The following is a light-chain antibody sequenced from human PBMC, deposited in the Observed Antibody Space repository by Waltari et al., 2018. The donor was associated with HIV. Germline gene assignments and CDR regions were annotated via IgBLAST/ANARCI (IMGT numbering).Light chain of an antibody. CDR1: QSVGTS. V-gene: IGKV3D-15*01. CDR3: QQYHNWPVT. Sequence: EIVMTQSPVPLSVSPGERATLSCWASQSVGTSLAWYQQKFGQSPRLPIYGASTRSTGTAGRCGGSGSGTEFTLTSSSLQSEDLASYYCQQYHNWPVTFGGGTKVEI. CDR2: GAS. J-gene: IGKJ4*01.